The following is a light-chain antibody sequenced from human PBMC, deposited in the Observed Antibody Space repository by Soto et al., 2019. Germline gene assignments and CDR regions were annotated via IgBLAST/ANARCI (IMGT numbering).Light chain of an antibody. CDR3: QQYDNLPIT. Sequence: DIQMTQSPSSLSASVGDRVTITCQASQDLINYLNWYQQKPGKAPKLLIYDASNLETGVPSRFSGSGSGTDFTFTISSLQPEDIATYYCQQYDNLPITFGQGTRLEIK. V-gene: IGKV1-33*01. CDR2: DAS. CDR1: QDLINY. J-gene: IGKJ5*01.